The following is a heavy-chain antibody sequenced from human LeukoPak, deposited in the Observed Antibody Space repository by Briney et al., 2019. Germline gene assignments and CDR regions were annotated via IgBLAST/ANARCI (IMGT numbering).Heavy chain of an antibody. CDR3: ARSHSGWQGHNNWFDP. CDR2: IYHTGST. V-gene: IGHV4-38-2*01. CDR1: GYSISSDKY. J-gene: IGHJ5*02. D-gene: IGHD6-19*01. Sequence: SETLSLTCEVSGYSISSDKYWGWIRQPPGKGLEWLGTIYHTGSTFYSPSLKSRVSISVYTSKNQFSLRFTSVTAADTAVYYCARSHSGWQGHNNWFDPWGRGTLVTVSS.